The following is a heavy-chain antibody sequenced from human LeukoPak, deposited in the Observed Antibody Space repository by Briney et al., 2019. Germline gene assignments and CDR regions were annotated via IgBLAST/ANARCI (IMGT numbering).Heavy chain of an antibody. V-gene: IGHV1-69*04. D-gene: IGHD5-12*01. J-gene: IGHJ5*02. CDR2: IIPILGIA. CDR3: ARAFYSGYADNWFDP. Sequence: ASVKVSCKVSGYTLTELSMHWVRQAPGQGLEWMGRIIPILGIANYAQKFQGRVTITADKSTSTAYMELSSLRSEDTAVYYCARAFYSGYADNWFDPWGQGTLVTVSS. CDR1: GYTLTELS.